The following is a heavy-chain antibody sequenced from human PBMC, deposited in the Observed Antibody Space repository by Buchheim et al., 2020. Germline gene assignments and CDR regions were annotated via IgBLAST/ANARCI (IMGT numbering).Heavy chain of an antibody. CDR1: GGSISSGSYY. Sequence: QVQLQESGPGLVKPSQTLSLTCTVSGGSISSGSYYWSWIRQPAGKGLEWIGHIYPRGSTNYNPSLKGRVTISVAPSKHQFSLKLRSVTAADTAVYYCARGEMATIGDYFGSWGQGTL. V-gene: IGHV4-61*02. CDR3: ARGEMATIGDYFGS. D-gene: IGHD5-24*01. CDR2: IYPRGST. J-gene: IGHJ4*02.